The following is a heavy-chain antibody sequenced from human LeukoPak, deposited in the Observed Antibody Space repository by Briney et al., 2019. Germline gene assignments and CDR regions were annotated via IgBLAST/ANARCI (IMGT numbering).Heavy chain of an antibody. CDR3: VREVTIFGVVTKVFDY. CDR1: GFTFSSYS. Sequence: PGGSLRLSCAASGFTFSSYSMNWVRQAPGKGLEWVSSISSGSSYIYYADSVKGRFTISRDNAKNSLYLQMNSLRAEDTAVYYCVREVTIFGVVTKVFDYWGQGTLVTVSS. V-gene: IGHV3-21*01. J-gene: IGHJ4*02. D-gene: IGHD3-3*01. CDR2: ISSGSSYI.